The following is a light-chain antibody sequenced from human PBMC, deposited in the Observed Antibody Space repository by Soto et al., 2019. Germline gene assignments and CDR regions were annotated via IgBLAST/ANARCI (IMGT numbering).Light chain of an antibody. CDR3: QSLGTGIQV. J-gene: IGLJ3*02. CDR1: SGYSTYA. CDR2: INYDGTH. V-gene: IGLV4-69*01. Sequence: QPVLTQSPSASASLGASVKLTCTLSSGYSTYAIAWHQQQSEKGPRFLMKINYDGTHSKGDGFFDRFSGSSSGAERPLTISSLQSEDEADYYCQSLGTGIQVFGGGTKVTVL.